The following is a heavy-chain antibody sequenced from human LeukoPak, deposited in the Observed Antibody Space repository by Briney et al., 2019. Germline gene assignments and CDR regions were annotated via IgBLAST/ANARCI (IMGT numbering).Heavy chain of an antibody. Sequence: GGSLRLSCAASGFTFSSYSMNWVRQAPGKGLEWVSSISSSSSYIYYADSVKGRFTISRDNAKNSLYLQVNSLRAEDTAVYYCARSSYYYGSGRGDYWGQGTLVTVSS. CDR2: ISSSSSYI. CDR1: GFTFSSYS. D-gene: IGHD3-10*01. J-gene: IGHJ4*02. V-gene: IGHV3-21*01. CDR3: ARSSYYYGSGRGDY.